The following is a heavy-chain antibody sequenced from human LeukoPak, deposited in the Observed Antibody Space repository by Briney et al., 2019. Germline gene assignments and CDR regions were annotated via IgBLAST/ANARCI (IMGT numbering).Heavy chain of an antibody. CDR2: IRYDGNYK. CDR1: ALTVTNYG. Sequence: HPGGSLRLSWAASALTVTNYGTHSRRQAPGKGLEWVAFIRYDGNYKFFADSVKGRFAISRDNSNSTVFLQMTSLRAEDTAVYYCAQDHQGYCSGRNCYSHYWGKGTLVTVSS. J-gene: IGHJ4*02. CDR3: AQDHQGYCSGRNCYSHY. D-gene: IGHD2-15*01. V-gene: IGHV3-30*02.